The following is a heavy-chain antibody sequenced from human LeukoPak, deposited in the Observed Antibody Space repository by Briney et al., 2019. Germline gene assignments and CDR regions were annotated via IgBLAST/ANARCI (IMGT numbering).Heavy chain of an antibody. CDR3: VRAGWDRDYNWFDP. V-gene: IGHV4-39*07. J-gene: IGHJ5*02. D-gene: IGHD1-26*01. Sequence: SETLSLTCTVSGGSISSSSYYWGWIRQPPGTGLEWIGSIYYSGSTYYNPSLKSRVIISVDTSKNQFSLKLSSVTAADTAMYYCVRAGWDRDYNWFDPWGQGTLVTVSS. CDR2: IYYSGST. CDR1: GGSISSSSYY.